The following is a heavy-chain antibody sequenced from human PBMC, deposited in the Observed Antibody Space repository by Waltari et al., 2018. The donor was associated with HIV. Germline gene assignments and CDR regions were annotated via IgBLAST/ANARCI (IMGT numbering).Heavy chain of an antibody. V-gene: IGHV1-2*02. CDR3: ARVPQGRLGELSTYYFDY. CDR1: GYTFIDNY. Sequence: QVQLVPAWAVVKKPGASVKASGKTSGYTFIDNYIPWIRQAPGQGPEWMGWINPNSGGTNYAQRFQDRVTLTRDTHISTVFMDLSRLASDDTAVYYCARVPQGRLGELSTYYFDYWGQGSLVIVSS. D-gene: IGHD3-16*01. J-gene: IGHJ4*02. CDR2: INPNSGGT.